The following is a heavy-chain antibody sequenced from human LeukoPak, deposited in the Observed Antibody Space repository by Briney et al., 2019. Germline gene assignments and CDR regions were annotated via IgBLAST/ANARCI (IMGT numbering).Heavy chain of an antibody. V-gene: IGHV4-39*01. D-gene: IGHD2-15*01. J-gene: IGHJ6*02. CDR3: ARLAVAYYYYGIDV. Sequence: SETLSLTCTVSGGSISSSSYYWGWIRQPPGKGLEWIGSIYYSGSTYYNPSLKSRVTISVDTSKNQFSLKLSSVTAADTAVYYCARLAVAYYYYGIDVWGQGTTVTVSS. CDR2: IYYSGST. CDR1: GGSISSSSYY.